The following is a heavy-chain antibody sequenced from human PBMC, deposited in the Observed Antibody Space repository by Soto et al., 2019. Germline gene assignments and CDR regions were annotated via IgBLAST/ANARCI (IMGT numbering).Heavy chain of an antibody. Sequence: EVQLLESGGDLVQPGGSLRLSCAASGFIFSNYAMTWVRQAPGKGPEWVSTFTSGGSTYYRDTVKGRFTISRDNSKNTLYLQMNSLRAEDTAVCYCARTDKYNSQSSGWANRFDYWGQGNLVTVSS. CDR3: ARTDKYNSQSSGWANRFDY. D-gene: IGHD6-19*01. CDR1: GFIFSNYA. V-gene: IGHV3-23*01. J-gene: IGHJ4*02. CDR2: FTSGGST.